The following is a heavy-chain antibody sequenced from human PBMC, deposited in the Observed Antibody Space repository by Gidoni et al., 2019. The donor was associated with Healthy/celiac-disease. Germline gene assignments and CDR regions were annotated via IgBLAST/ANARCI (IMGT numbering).Heavy chain of an antibody. CDR2: INHSGST. J-gene: IGHJ5*02. CDR3: ARDGWACSGGSCYSDWFDP. V-gene: IGHV4-34*01. D-gene: IGHD2-15*01. CDR1: GGSFSGYY. Sequence: QVQLQQWGAGLLKPSETLSLTCAVYGGSFSGYYWSWIRPPPGKGLEWIGEINHSGSTNYNPSLKSRVTISVDTSKNQFSLKLSSVTAADTAVYYCARDGWACSGGSCYSDWFDPWGQGTLVTVSS.